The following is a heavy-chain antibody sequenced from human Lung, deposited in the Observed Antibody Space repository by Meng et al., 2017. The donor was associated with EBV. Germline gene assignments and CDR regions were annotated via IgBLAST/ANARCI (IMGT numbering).Heavy chain of an antibody. V-gene: IGHV4-34*01. CDR2: INHSKIT. CDR1: GESVRGES. Sequence: RGGGGRMRPVETRAHTGAADGESVRGESLCCNCQPTGEGLEWIWKINHSKITSDTQYLKSRVNISITTSKNQPCLKLSSMSAAYTPVYNCAKVTLGFGDFDNWGKGTLVTVSS. J-gene: IGHJ4*02. D-gene: IGHD3-10*01. CDR3: AKVTLGFGDFDN.